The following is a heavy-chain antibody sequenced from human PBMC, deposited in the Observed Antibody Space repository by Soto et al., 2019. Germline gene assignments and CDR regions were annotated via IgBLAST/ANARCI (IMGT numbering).Heavy chain of an antibody. CDR2: KSISGST. CDR1: GGSMSYYF. J-gene: IGHJ4*02. Sequence: SETLSLTCTVSGGSMSYYFWTWIRLPAGKRLEWIGRKSISGSTDYNPSLKGRASMSVDTSKNQFSLRLISVTAADTALYYCARSLGSAAGWSFDVWGQGILVTSPQ. D-gene: IGHD3-16*01. V-gene: IGHV4-4*07. CDR3: ARSLGSAAGWSFDV.